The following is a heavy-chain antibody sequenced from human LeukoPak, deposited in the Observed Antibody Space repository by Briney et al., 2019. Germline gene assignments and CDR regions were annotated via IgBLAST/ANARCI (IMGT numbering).Heavy chain of an antibody. CDR1: GFTFSSYG. J-gene: IGHJ4*02. D-gene: IGHD2-2*01. CDR2: IRYDGSNK. V-gene: IGHV3-30*02. CDR3: AKDSGRRKDIVVVPAAMQY. Sequence: PGGSLRLSCAASGFTFSSYGMHWVRQAPGKGLEWVAFIRYDGSNKYYADSVKGRFTISRDNSKNTLYLQMNSLRAEDTAVYYCAKDSGRRKDIVVVPAAMQYWGQGTLVTVSS.